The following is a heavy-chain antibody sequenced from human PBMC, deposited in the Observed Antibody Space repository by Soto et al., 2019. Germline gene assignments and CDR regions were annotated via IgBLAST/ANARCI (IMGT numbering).Heavy chain of an antibody. CDR3: ARDTGYSSGQVPESFEI. CDR1: GFTFSSYS. V-gene: IGHV3-21*01. CDR2: ISTSSNYI. D-gene: IGHD6-19*01. J-gene: IGHJ3*02. Sequence: EVQLVESGGGLVKPGGSLRLSCAASGFTFSSYSMVWVRQAPGKGLEWVSCISTSSNYIFYGDSVKGRFTISRDNAKKYLYLQMNSLRADDTAVYYCARDTGYSSGQVPESFEIWGQGTMVAVSS.